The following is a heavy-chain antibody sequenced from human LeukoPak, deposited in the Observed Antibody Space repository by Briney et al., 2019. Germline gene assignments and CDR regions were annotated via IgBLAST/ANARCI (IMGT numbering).Heavy chain of an antibody. CDR3: AKGGRMITFGGVIAEFDY. J-gene: IGHJ4*02. Sequence: SETLSLTCTVSGGSISSYYWSWIRQPPGKGLEWIGYIYYSGSTNYNPSLKSRVTISVDTSKNQFSLKLSSVTAADTAVYYCAKGGRMITFGGVIAEFDYWGQGTLVTVSS. CDR1: GGSISSYY. CDR2: IYYSGST. D-gene: IGHD3-16*02. V-gene: IGHV4-59*08.